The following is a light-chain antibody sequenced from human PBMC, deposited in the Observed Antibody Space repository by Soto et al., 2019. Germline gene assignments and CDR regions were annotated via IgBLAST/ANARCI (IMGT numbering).Light chain of an antibody. Sequence: EIVLTQSPGTLSLSPGERATLSCRATQSVTTNYLAWYQQKPGQAPRLLIYGASIRATGIPDRFSGSGSGTDFTLTISRLEPEDLAVYYCQHYGSSPPNTFGQGTKLEI. J-gene: IGKJ2*01. V-gene: IGKV3-20*01. CDR2: GAS. CDR1: QSVTTNY. CDR3: QHYGSSPPNT.